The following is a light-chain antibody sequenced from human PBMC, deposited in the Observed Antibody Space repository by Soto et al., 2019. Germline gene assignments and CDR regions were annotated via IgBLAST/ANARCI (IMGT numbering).Light chain of an antibody. CDR2: EVN. Sequence: LAQPSSASGSPGQSITISCTGTSTDVGGYNYVSWYQHHPGKGPKLIIYEVNNRPSGVSDRFSGSKSGNKASLTISNLEAEDESDYYCGSYTSTDTPFVFGTGTKVTVL. V-gene: IGLV2-14*01. CDR1: STDVGGYNY. CDR3: GSYTSTDTPFV. J-gene: IGLJ1*01.